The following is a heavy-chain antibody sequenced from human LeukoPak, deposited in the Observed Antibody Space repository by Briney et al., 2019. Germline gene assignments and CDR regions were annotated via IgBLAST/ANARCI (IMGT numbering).Heavy chain of an antibody. Sequence: GGSLRLSCAASGITFSNYGMHWVRQAPGKGLEWVSVIYSGGTTNHADSVKGRFTVSRDNSKNTLYLQMNSLRAEDTAVYFCARALGYCSSTSCYNWFDPWGQGTLVTVSS. CDR1: GITFSNYG. CDR3: ARALGYCSSTSCYNWFDP. J-gene: IGHJ5*02. CDR2: IYSGGTT. D-gene: IGHD2-2*01. V-gene: IGHV3-NL1*01.